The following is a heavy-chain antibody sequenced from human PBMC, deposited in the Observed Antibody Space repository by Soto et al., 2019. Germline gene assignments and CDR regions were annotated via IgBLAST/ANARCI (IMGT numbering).Heavy chain of an antibody. J-gene: IGHJ3*02. V-gene: IGHV1-3*01. CDR1: GYNFTSYA. CDR2: INAGNGNT. Sequence: QVQLVQSGAEVKKPGASVKVSCKASGYNFTSYAMHWVRQAPGQGLEWMGWINAGNGNTKYSQKFQGRVTITRDTSASTAYMELSSLRSEDTAVYYCARDLGYCSSTSCYLDAFDIWGQGTMVTVSS. D-gene: IGHD2-2*01. CDR3: ARDLGYCSSTSCYLDAFDI.